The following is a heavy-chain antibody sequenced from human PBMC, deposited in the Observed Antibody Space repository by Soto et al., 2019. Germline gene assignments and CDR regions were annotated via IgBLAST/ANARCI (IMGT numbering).Heavy chain of an antibody. CDR2: IIPIFGTA. CDR1: GGTFSSYA. CDR3: ASHYNWNYKANIDY. Sequence: SVKVSCKASGGTFSSYAISWVRQAPGQGLEWMGGIIPIFGTANYAQKFQGRVTITADESTSTAYMELGSLRSEDTAVYYCASHYNWNYKANIDYWGQGTLVTVSS. V-gene: IGHV1-69*13. D-gene: IGHD1-7*01. J-gene: IGHJ4*02.